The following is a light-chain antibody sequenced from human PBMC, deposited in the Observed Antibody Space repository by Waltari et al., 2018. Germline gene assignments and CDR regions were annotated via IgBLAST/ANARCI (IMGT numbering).Light chain of an antibody. CDR2: DAS. CDR3: QQYDNLPSYT. CDR1: QDISNY. Sequence: DIQMPQSPSSLSASVRDRVTITCQASQDISNYLNWYQQKPGKTTKLLIYDASNLETGVPSRFSGSGSGTDFTFTISSLQPEDIATYYCQQYDNLPSYTFGQGTKLEIK. J-gene: IGKJ2*01. V-gene: IGKV1-33*01.